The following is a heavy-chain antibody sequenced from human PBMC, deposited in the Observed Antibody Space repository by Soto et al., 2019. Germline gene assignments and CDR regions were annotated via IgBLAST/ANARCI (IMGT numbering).Heavy chain of an antibody. J-gene: IGHJ3*02. D-gene: IGHD4-17*01. CDR1: GGSISSGGYS. CDR2: IYHSGST. V-gene: IGHV4-30-2*01. CDR3: ARSTVNDAFDI. Sequence: SETLSLTCAVSGGSISSGGYSWSWIRQPPGKGLEWIGYIYHSGSTYYNPSLKSRVTISVDRSKNQFSLKLSSVTAADTAVYYCARSTVNDAFDIWGQGTMVTV.